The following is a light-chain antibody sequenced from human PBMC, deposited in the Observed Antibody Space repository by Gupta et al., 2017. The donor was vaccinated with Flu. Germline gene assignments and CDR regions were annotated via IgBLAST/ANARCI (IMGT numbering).Light chain of an antibody. Sequence: YLGWCQKKPVHHVRLLIYGASVSATGIPYRFSGRVFGTDCTLTISGQEAEESAFYYCQQYDSLITFGQGTRLEIK. J-gene: IGKJ5*01. CDR1: Y. V-gene: IGKV3-20*01. CDR3: QQYDSLIT. CDR2: GAS.